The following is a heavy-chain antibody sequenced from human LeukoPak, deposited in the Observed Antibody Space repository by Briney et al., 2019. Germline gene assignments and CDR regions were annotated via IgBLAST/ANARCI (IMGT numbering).Heavy chain of an antibody. J-gene: IGHJ3*01. Sequence: ASVKISCKVSGYAFTDYYMHWVQQAPGKGLEWMGLVDPEDGETIYAEKFRGRVTITADTSTDTAYMELSSLRSEDTAVYYCATGYCSGGSCYSQNDAFDVWGQGTMVTVSS. D-gene: IGHD2-15*01. CDR1: GYAFTDYY. CDR3: ATGYCSGGSCYSQNDAFDV. V-gene: IGHV1-69-2*01. CDR2: VDPEDGET.